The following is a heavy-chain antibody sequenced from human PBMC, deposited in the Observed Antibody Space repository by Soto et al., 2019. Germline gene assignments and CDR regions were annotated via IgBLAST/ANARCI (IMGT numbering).Heavy chain of an antibody. J-gene: IGHJ3*02. CDR1: GFTFTGSA. V-gene: IGHV1-58*02. CDR3: AAELYSGGRCCSSDI. Sequence: GASVKVSCKASGFTFTGSAIQWVRQAPGQPLEWIGWIVVGGGNTNYAQRLRERITITRDVSTSTAYMELSSLTSEDTAVYYCAAELYSGGRCCSSDIWGQGTMVTVSS. D-gene: IGHD2-15*01. CDR2: IVVGGGNT.